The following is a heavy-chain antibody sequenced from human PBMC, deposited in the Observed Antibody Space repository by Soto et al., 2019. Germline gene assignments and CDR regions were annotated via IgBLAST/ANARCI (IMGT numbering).Heavy chain of an antibody. CDR3: ARAYLGRLPRRADYYYALDV. CDR2: IGSAHDP. J-gene: IGHJ6*02. D-gene: IGHD1-26*01. Sequence: QPGGSLRLSCAASGFTFSTYDMHWVRQVPGKGLEWVSAIGSAHDPYYLGSVKGRFSISRENAKNSLYPQMNSLTTGDTAVYYCARAYLGRLPRRADYYYALDVWGQGTTVTVSS. CDR1: GFTFSTYD. V-gene: IGHV3-13*05.